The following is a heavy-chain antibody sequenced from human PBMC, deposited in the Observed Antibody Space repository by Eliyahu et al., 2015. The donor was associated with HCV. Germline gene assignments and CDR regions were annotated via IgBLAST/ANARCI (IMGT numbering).Heavy chain of an antibody. V-gene: IGHV3-7*04. CDR2: INQAGTET. CDR3: ARDSVACDGCAFDI. D-gene: IGHD5-24*01. CDR1: GFTFXHYY. J-gene: IGHJ3*02. Sequence: EVQVVESGGTLVRPGGSLRLSCETSGFTFXHYYMSWVRQAPGGGVGGGANINQAGTETYYQGSVKGRFTVSRDNALNSVYLQMNSLRAEDSAVYFCARDSVACDGCAFDIWGRGTLVTVSS.